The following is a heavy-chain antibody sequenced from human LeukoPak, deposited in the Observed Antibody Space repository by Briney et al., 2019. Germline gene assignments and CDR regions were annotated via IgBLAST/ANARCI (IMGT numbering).Heavy chain of an antibody. D-gene: IGHD3-3*01. CDR3: AKEELSYYDFWSGYSPGIFDY. CDR2: ISGSGGST. V-gene: IGHV3-23*01. Sequence: GGSLRLSCAASGFTFSSYAMSWVRQARGKGLEWVSAISGSGGSTYYADSVKGRFTISRDNSKNTLYLQMNSLRAEDTAVYYCAKEELSYYDFWSGYSPGIFDYWGQGTLVTVSS. CDR1: GFTFSSYA. J-gene: IGHJ4*02.